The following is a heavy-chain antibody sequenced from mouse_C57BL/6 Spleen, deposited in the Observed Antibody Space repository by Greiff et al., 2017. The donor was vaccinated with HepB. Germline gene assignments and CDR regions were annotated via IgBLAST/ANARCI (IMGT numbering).Heavy chain of an antibody. D-gene: IGHD2-4*01. CDR1: GYTFTSYG. V-gene: IGHV1-81*01. CDR3: ARSVGGLGGFAY. CDR2: IYPRSGNT. Sequence: VQLQQSGAELARPGASVKLSCKASGYTFTSYGISWVKQRTGQGLEWIGEIYPRSGNTYYNEKFKGKATLTADKSSSTAYMELRSLTSEDSAVYFCARSVGGLGGFAYWGQGTLVTVSA. J-gene: IGHJ3*01.